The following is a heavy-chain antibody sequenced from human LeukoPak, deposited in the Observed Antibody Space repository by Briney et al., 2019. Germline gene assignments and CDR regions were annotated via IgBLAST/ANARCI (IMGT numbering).Heavy chain of an antibody. CDR3: ARHRSGWLQSSFAY. Sequence: PSETLSLTCSVSGGSISSSSSYWGWIRQPPGKGLEWIGSSYYSGSSFDNPALKSRVTISVDTSKNQFSLKLSSVTAADTAVYYCARHRSGWLQSSFAYWGQGTLVTVSS. CDR2: SYYSGSS. J-gene: IGHJ4*02. V-gene: IGHV4-39*01. CDR1: GGSISSSSSY. D-gene: IGHD5-24*01.